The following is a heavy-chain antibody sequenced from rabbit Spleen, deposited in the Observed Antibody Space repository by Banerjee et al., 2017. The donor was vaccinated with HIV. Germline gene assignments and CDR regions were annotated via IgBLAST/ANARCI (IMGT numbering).Heavy chain of an antibody. D-gene: IGHD1-1*01. V-gene: IGHV1S45*01. CDR3: ARDLPDIIGWNFGF. CDR2: INTITGKA. Sequence: EQLVESGGDLVQPEGSLTLTCKASGFSFSNKAVMCWVRQAPGKGLEWIACINTITGKAVYATWAKGRFTISRASSTTVFLQMTSLTAADTATYFCARDLPDIIGWNFGFWGPGTLVTVS. CDR1: GFSFSNKAV. J-gene: IGHJ3*01.